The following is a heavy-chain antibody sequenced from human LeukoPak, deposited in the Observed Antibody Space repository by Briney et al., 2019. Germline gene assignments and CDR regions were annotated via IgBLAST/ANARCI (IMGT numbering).Heavy chain of an antibody. CDR1: GGSIRGYY. D-gene: IGHD5-18*01. Sequence: SETLSLTCTVSGGSIRGYYWSWIRQPAGKGLEWIGRIYTSGSTNYNPSLKSRVAISIDTSNNQFSLKLNSVTAADTAVYFCARWASYSYGPHFFDFWGQGALVTVSS. J-gene: IGHJ4*02. CDR3: ARWASYSYGPHFFDF. V-gene: IGHV4-4*07. CDR2: IYTSGST.